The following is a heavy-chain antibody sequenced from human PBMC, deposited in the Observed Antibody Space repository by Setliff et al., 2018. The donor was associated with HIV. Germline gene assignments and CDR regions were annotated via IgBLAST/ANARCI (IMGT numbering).Heavy chain of an antibody. V-gene: IGHV4-39*02. CDR3: ARGRSCESDWCWLYYNYYYGMDV. Sequence: SETLSLTCTVSGDSISSSAYYWGWIRQPPGKGLEWIGEITDDGTATYTSSLKSRVTISLDTSKKQLSLRVTSVTAADTAIYYCARGRSCESDWCWLYYNYYYGMDVWAQGTAVTVSS. J-gene: IGHJ6*02. CDR1: GDSISSSAYY. D-gene: IGHD2-8*01. CDR2: ITDDGTA.